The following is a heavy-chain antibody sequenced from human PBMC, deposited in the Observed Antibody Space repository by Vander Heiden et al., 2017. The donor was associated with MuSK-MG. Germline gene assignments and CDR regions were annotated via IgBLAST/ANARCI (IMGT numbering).Heavy chain of an antibody. D-gene: IGHD3-10*01. CDR2: ISFNGRNT. CDR1: GFTFSSYA. V-gene: IGHV3-30*09. J-gene: IGHJ5*02. CDR3: ARGDMVVEIRPFDP. Sequence: QVQVVESGGGVVQPGTSLRLSCAASGFTFSSYAMHWVRQAPGKGLEWVVVISFNGRNTYYADSVKGRFAISRDNFKNTVYLQMNSLRPEDTAMYYCARGDMVVEIRPFDPWGQGTLVTVSS.